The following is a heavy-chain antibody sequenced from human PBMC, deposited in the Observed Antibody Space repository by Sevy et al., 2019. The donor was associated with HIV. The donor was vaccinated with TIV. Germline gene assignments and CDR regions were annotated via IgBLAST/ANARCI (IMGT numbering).Heavy chain of an antibody. D-gene: IGHD6-19*01. CDR2: IGPNGATS. Sequence: GGSLRLSCEVSGFTFGYFAMSWVRQAPGKGLEWVSGIGPNGATSHYAASVRGRFNNSRDNSKNRMYLQMSSLRAEETAQYYCAKDTSGWYDALDQWGQGTLVTVSS. J-gene: IGHJ4*02. CDR1: GFTFGYFA. V-gene: IGHV3-23*01. CDR3: AKDTSGWYDALDQ.